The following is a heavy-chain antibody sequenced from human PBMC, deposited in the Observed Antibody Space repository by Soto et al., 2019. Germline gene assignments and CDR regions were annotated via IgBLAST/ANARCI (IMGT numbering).Heavy chain of an antibody. CDR3: ARDVLDTTVDYYFDS. J-gene: IGHJ4*02. D-gene: IGHD4-17*01. CDR1: GGSISSSNW. V-gene: IGHV4-4*02. Sequence: PSETLSLTCAVSGGSISSSNWWSWVRQPPGKGLEWIGEIYHSGSTNYNPSLKSRGTISVDKSKNQFSLELRSVTAADTAMYYCARDVLDTTVDYYFDSWGQGIVVTVSS. CDR2: IYHSGST.